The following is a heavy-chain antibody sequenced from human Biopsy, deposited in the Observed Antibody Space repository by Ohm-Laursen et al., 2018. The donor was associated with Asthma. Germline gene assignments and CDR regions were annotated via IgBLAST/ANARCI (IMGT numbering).Heavy chain of an antibody. V-gene: IGHV1-3*01. J-gene: IGHJ3*02. CDR2: INAGNGDT. CDR3: ARTYYDFLTGQVNDAFGI. D-gene: IGHD3-9*01. CDR1: GYTFINFA. Sequence: SVKVSCKASGYTFINFAIHWVRQAPGQRLEWMGWINAGNGDTKYSQKFQGRVTITRDISAGTAYMELSSLRSEDTAVYYCARTYYDFLTGQVNDAFGIWGQGTRVTVSS.